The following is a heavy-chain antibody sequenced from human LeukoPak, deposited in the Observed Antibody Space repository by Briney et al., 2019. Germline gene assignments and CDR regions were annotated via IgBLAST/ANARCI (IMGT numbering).Heavy chain of an antibody. V-gene: IGHV1-2*02. D-gene: IGHD1-26*01. CDR2: INPNSGGT. Sequence: ASVKVSCKASGYTFSDYYMHWVRQAPGQGLEWMGWINPNSGGTNYAQKFQGRVTMTRDTFISTAYMELSRLRSDDTAVYYCARDLSGSWVVPTATSNYWGQGTQVTVSS. CDR3: ARDLSGSWVVPTATSNY. J-gene: IGHJ4*02. CDR1: GYTFSDYY.